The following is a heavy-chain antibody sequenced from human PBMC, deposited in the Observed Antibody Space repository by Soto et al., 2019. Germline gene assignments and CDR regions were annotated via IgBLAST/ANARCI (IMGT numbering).Heavy chain of an antibody. CDR1: GYSFTSYW. Sequence: PGESLKISCLGSGYSFTSYWIGWVRQMPGKGLEWMGIIYPGDSDTRYSPSFQDQVTISADKSNSTAYLQWSSLKASDTAMYYCARHTRGITMFRGVIMGTYYYYMDVWGKGTTVTVSS. CDR2: IYPGDSDT. V-gene: IGHV5-51*01. D-gene: IGHD3-10*01. J-gene: IGHJ6*03. CDR3: ARHTRGITMFRGVIMGTYYYYMDV.